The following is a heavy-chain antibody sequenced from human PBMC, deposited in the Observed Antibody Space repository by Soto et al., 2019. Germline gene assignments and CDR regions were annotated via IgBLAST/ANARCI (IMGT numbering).Heavy chain of an antibody. J-gene: IGHJ4*02. D-gene: IGHD3-9*01. CDR2: ISYDGSNK. V-gene: IGHV3-30-3*01. Sequence: GGSLRLSCAASGFTFSSYAMHWVRQAPGKVLEWVAVISYDGSNKYYADSVKGRFTISRDDSKNTRYLQMNRLRAEDTAVYYCARDSIGRLVTFYFDYWGQGTLVTV. CDR3: ARDSIGRLVTFYFDY. CDR1: GFTFSSYA.